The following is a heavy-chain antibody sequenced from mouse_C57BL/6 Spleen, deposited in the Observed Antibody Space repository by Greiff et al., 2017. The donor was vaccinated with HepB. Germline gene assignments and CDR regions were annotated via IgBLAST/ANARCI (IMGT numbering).Heavy chain of an antibody. CDR1: GYAFSSSW. D-gene: IGHD1-1*02. CDR3: ARWDYGPFAY. CDR2: IYPGDGDT. J-gene: IGHJ3*01. V-gene: IGHV1-82*01. Sequence: QVQLQQSGPELVKPGASVKISCKASGYAFSSSWMNWVKQRPGKGLEWIGRIYPGDGDTNYNGKFKGKAKLTADKSSSTAYMQLSSLTSEDSAVYCWARWDYGPFAYWGQGTLVTVSA.